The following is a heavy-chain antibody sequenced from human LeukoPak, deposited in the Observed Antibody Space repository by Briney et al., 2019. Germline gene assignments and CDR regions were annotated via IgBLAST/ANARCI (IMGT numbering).Heavy chain of an antibody. J-gene: IGHJ4*02. D-gene: IGHD3-22*01. CDR2: ISDSGGRT. V-gene: IGHV3-23*01. CDR1: GLNLSNYG. Sequence: PGGSLRLSCAVSGLNLSNYGMSWVRQAPGKGLEWVAGISDSGGRTNYADSVKGRFTISRDSPKNTLYLQMNSLRAEDTAVYFCAKRGVVIRVILVGFHKEAYYFDSWGQGALVTVSS. CDR3: AKRGVVIRVILVGFHKEAYYFDS.